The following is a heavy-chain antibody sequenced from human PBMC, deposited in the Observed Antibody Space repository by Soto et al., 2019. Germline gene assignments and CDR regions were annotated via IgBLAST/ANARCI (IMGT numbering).Heavy chain of an antibody. CDR1: GFTFEAYG. D-gene: IGHD6-19*01. V-gene: IGHV3-30*18. CDR3: AKDGFGGAGQLWLVRFPDY. Sequence: QVQLVASGGGVVQPGRTLRLSCAASGFTFEAYGMHWVRQAPGKGLEWVAVVSSDGSNQYYSDSVRGRFTISRDNSKNTLFLQINSLIPEDTAVYYCAKDGFGGAGQLWLVRFPDYWGQGTQVTVSS. CDR2: VSSDGSNQ. J-gene: IGHJ4*02.